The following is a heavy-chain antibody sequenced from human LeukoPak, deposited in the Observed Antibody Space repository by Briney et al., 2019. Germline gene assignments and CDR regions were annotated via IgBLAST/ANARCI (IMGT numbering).Heavy chain of an antibody. CDR2: INHSGST. D-gene: IGHD3-10*01. J-gene: IGHJ6*03. CDR1: GYSISSGYY. CDR3: ARLRNYYGSGSYYPTQAYYYYMDV. V-gene: IGHV4-38-2*02. Sequence: PSETLSLTCTVSGYSISSGYYWGWIRQPPGKGLEWIGEINHSGSTNYNPSLKSRVTISVDTSKNQFSLKLSSVTAADTAVYYCARLRNYYGSGSYYPTQAYYYYMDVWGKGTTVTISS.